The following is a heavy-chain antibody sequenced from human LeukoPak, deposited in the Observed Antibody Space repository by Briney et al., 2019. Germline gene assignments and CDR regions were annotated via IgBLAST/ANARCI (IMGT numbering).Heavy chain of an antibody. V-gene: IGHV3-30*18. CDR2: ISYDGSNK. CDR1: GFTFSSYG. D-gene: IGHD6-13*01. CDR3: AKNIAAGDSSGYYYYYMDV. Sequence: GGSLRLSCAASGFTFSSYGMHWVRQAPGKGLEWVAVISYDGSNKYYADSVKGRFTISRDNSKSTLYLQMNSLRAEDTAVYYCAKNIAAGDSSGYYYYYMDVWGKGTTVTVSS. J-gene: IGHJ6*03.